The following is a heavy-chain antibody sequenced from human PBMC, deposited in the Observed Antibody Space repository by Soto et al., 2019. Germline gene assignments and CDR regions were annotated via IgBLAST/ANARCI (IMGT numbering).Heavy chain of an antibody. CDR3: AIDTYCPDSRGYYVFDY. J-gene: IGHJ4*01. Sequence: GGSLRLSCAASGFSFSSYGMRWVRQTPGKGLEWVAGISYDGSNKDYVESMKSRLTISRDNSMNTLDLQMNSLRAEDTAVYYCAIDTYCPDSRGYYVFDYWGPGNLVNVPS. D-gene: IGHD3-22*01. V-gene: IGHV3-30*03. CDR1: GFSFSSYG. CDR2: ISYDGSNK.